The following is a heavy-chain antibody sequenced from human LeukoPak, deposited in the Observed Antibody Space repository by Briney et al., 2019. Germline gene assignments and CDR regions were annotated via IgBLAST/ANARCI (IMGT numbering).Heavy chain of an antibody. V-gene: IGHV4-30-4*08. CDR2: IYYSGST. D-gene: IGHD2-2*01. J-gene: IGHJ4*02. CDR1: GGSISSGDYY. CDR3: ARTIVVDGYLDY. Sequence: SETLSLTCSVSGGSISSGDYYWSWIRQPPGKGLEWIGYIYYSGSTYYNPSLKSRVTISVDTSKNQFSLTLSSVTAADTAVYYCARTIVVDGYLDYWGQGTLVTLSS.